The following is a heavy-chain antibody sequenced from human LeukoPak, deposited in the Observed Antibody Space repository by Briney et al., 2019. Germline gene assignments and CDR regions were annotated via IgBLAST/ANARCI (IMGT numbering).Heavy chain of an antibody. Sequence: PGGSLRLSCAASGFTFSSYAMNWVRQAPGKGLEGVSSISGSGGRTYYADSVKGRFTISRDNAKNSLYLQMNSLRAEDTAVYYCASYQYYDFWSGYYTRILDYWGQGTLITVSS. CDR1: GFTFSSYA. V-gene: IGHV3-23*01. J-gene: IGHJ4*02. D-gene: IGHD3-3*01. CDR3: ASYQYYDFWSGYYTRILDY. CDR2: ISGSGGRT.